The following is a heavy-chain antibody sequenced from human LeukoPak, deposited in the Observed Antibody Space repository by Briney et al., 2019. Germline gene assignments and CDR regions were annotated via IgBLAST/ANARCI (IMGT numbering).Heavy chain of an antibody. Sequence: EASAKVSCKASGYTFTGYYMHWVRQAPGQGLEWMGWINPNSGGTNYAQKFQGRVTMTRDTSISTAYMELSRLRSDDTAVYYCARDKNGLYFDYWGQGTLVTVSS. J-gene: IGHJ4*02. V-gene: IGHV1-2*02. D-gene: IGHD2-8*01. CDR1: GYTFTGYY. CDR2: INPNSGGT. CDR3: ARDKNGLYFDY.